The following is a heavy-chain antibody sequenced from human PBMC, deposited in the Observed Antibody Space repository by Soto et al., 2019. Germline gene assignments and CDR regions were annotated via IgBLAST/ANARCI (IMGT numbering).Heavy chain of an antibody. CDR2: ISSSSSTI. D-gene: IGHD3-10*01. V-gene: IGHV3-48*01. CDR3: ARGVQPYGSDY. CDR1: GFTFSSYS. J-gene: IGHJ4*02. Sequence: EVQLVESGGGLVQPGGSLRLSCAASGFTFSSYSMNWVRQAPGKGLEWVSYISSSSSTIYYADSVKGRFTISRDNAKNSLYLQMNTLRADVTAVYYCARGVQPYGSDYWGQGTLVTVSS.